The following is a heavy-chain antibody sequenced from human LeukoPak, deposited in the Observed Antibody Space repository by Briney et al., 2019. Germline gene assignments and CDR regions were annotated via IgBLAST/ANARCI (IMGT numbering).Heavy chain of an antibody. V-gene: IGHV3-30-3*01. CDR1: GFTFSGYA. Sequence: GGSLRLSCAASGFTFSGYALHWVRQAPGKGLQWVAVISYDGSNKYYADSVKGRFTISRDNSKNMLCLQMNSLRPEDTAVYYCARTLGFCSSTSCYPHNYYYYGMDVWGQGTTVTVSS. CDR2: ISYDGSNK. J-gene: IGHJ6*02. D-gene: IGHD2-2*01. CDR3: ARTLGFCSSTSCYPHNYYYYGMDV.